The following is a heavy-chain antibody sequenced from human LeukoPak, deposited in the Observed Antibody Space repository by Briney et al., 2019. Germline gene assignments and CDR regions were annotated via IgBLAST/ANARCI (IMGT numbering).Heavy chain of an antibody. CDR2: IRSKAYGGTT. CDR3: TRLRLEKRDYYGSGSYFGY. D-gene: IGHD3-10*01. Sequence: GGSLRLSCTASGFTFGDYAMSWVRQAPGKGLEWVGFIRSKAYGGTTEYAASVKGRFTISRDDSKSIAYLQMNSLKAEDTAVYYCTRLRLEKRDYYGSGSYFGYWGQGTLVTVSS. V-gene: IGHV3-49*04. J-gene: IGHJ4*02. CDR1: GFTFGDYA.